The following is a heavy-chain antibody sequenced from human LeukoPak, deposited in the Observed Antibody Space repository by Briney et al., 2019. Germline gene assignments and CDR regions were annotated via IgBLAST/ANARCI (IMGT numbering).Heavy chain of an antibody. Sequence: SQTLSLTCTVSGGSINSGGYYWSWIRQHPGKGLEWIGYIYYSGSTYYNPSLKSRVTISVDTSKNQFSLKLSSVTAADTAVYYCARSIRWAKFDPWGQGTLVTVSS. CDR2: IYYSGST. V-gene: IGHV4-31*03. CDR3: ARSIRWAKFDP. D-gene: IGHD4-23*01. J-gene: IGHJ5*02. CDR1: GGSINSGGYY.